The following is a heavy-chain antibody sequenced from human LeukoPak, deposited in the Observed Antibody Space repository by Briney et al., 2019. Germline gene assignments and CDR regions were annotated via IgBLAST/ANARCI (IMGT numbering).Heavy chain of an antibody. V-gene: IGHV3-23*01. CDR1: GFTVSSNY. Sequence: RSGGSLRLSCAASGFTVSSNYMSWVRQAPGKGLEWVSSITGSHGPTYNTDSVKGRFTISRDNSQNTLYLQMNSLRAEDTAVYYCTKDPNGDYVGAFDPWGQGTLVTVSS. D-gene: IGHD4-17*01. CDR2: ITGSHGPT. CDR3: TKDPNGDYVGAFDP. J-gene: IGHJ5*02.